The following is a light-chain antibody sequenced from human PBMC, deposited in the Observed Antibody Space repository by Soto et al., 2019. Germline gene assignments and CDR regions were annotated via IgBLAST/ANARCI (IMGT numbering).Light chain of an antibody. J-gene: IGKJ4*01. CDR2: GAS. CDR3: QQYNYWPPF. CDR1: QSVTSTY. V-gene: IGKV3-15*01. Sequence: EGVMTQSPAALYVSAGERSTLSCRASQSVTSTYLAWYQQKPGQAPRLLIYGASTRVTGIPARFSGSGSGTEFTLTISSLQSEDFAVYYCQQYNYWPPFFGGGTKVDIK.